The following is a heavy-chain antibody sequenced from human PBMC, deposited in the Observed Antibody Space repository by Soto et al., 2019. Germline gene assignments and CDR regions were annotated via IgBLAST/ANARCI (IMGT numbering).Heavy chain of an antibody. CDR3: ARDRHNNFFDP. J-gene: IGHJ5*02. D-gene: IGHD6-6*01. CDR2: IYYSGST. V-gene: IGHV4-31*02. Sequence: WTWIRQSPGKGLEWIGYIYYSGSTYYNPSLESRVAISLDTSRSQFSLTLHSVTAADTAIYYCARDRHNNFFDPWSQGTLVTVSS.